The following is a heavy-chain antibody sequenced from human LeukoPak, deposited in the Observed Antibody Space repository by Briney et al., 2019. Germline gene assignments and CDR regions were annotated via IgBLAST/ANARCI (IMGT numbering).Heavy chain of an antibody. CDR3: ANRNRRDDAFDI. J-gene: IGHJ3*02. CDR1: GYTLTELS. Sequence: ASVKVSCKVSGYTLTELSMHWVRQAPGKGLEWMGGFGPEDGETIYAQKFQGRVTMTEDTSTDTAYMELSSLRSEDTAVYYCANRNRRDDAFDIWDQGTMVTVSS. CDR2: FGPEDGET. D-gene: IGHD5-24*01. V-gene: IGHV1-24*01.